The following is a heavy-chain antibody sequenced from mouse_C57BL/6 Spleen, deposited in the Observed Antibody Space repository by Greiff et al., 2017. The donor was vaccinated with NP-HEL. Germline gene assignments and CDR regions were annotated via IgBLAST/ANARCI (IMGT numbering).Heavy chain of an antibody. CDR3: ARGAHGSSYVGFDY. D-gene: IGHD1-1*01. CDR2: FHPYNDDT. V-gene: IGHV1-47*01. Sequence: VKLMESGAELVKPGASVKMSCKASGYTFTTYPIEWMKQNHGKSLEWIGNFHPYNDDTKYNEKFKGKATLTVEKSSSTVYLELSRLTSDDSAVYYCARGAHGSSYVGFDYWGQGTTLTVSS. CDR1: GYTFTTYP. J-gene: IGHJ2*01.